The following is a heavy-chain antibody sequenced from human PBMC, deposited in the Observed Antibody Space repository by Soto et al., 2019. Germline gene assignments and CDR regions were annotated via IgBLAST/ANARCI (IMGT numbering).Heavy chain of an antibody. CDR1: GGSISSGGYY. CDR3: ARVGSSSSDAFDI. J-gene: IGHJ3*02. Sequence: SETLSLTCTVSGGSISSGGYYWSWIRQHPEKGLEWIGYIYYTGNTYYNASLKSRVTISVDTSNNQFSLKLSSVTAADTAVYYCARVGSSSSDAFDIWGQGTTVTVSS. D-gene: IGHD6-6*01. V-gene: IGHV4-31*03. CDR2: IYYTGNT.